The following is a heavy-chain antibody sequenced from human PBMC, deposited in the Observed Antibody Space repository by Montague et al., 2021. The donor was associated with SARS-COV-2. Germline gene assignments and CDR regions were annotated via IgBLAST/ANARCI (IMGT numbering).Heavy chain of an antibody. J-gene: IGHJ6*02. CDR2: IDWDDDK. CDR1: GFSLSTSGMC. D-gene: IGHD4-11*01. V-gene: IGHV2-70*01. Sequence: PALVKPTPTLTLTCTFSGFSLSTSGMCVSWIRQPPGKALEWLALIDWDDDKYYSTSLKTRLTISKDTSKNQVVLTMTNMDPVDTATYYCARVTTVTYPYYYYYGMDVWGQGTTVTVSS. CDR3: ARVTTVTYPYYYYYGMDV.